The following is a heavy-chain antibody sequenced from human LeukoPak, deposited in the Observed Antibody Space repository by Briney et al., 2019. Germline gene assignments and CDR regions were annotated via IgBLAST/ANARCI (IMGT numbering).Heavy chain of an antibody. D-gene: IGHD6-19*01. V-gene: IGHV3-66*01. Sequence: GGSLRLSCAASGFTVSSNYMSWVRQAPGKGLEWVSVIYSGGSTYYADSVKGRFTISRDNSKNTLYLQMNSLRAEDTAVYYCARDRERVAGHLFDYWGQGTLVTVSS. CDR3: ARDRERVAGHLFDY. CDR2: IYSGGST. J-gene: IGHJ4*02. CDR1: GFTVSSNY.